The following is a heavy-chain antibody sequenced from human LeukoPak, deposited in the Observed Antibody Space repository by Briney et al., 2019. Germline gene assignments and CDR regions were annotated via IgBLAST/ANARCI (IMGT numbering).Heavy chain of an antibody. V-gene: IGHV1-3*01. CDR2: INAGNGNT. J-gene: IGHJ4*02. D-gene: IGHD6-13*01. Sequence: ASVKVSCKASGYTFTSYYMHWVRQAPGQRLEWMGWINAGNGNTKYSQKFQGRVTITRDTSASTAYMELSSLRSEDTAVYYCARDLDPIAAAGTALYWGQGTLVTVSS. CDR1: GYTFTSYY. CDR3: ARDLDPIAAAGTALY.